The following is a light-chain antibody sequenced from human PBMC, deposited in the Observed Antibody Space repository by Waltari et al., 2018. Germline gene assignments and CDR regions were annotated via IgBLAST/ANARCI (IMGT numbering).Light chain of an antibody. Sequence: QSALTQPAPVSGSPGQSITISCTGTSNCAGNYHLVSWYQHHPGRAPKLIIYGANERPSGVSNRFSGSKSGIAASLTISGLQAEDEADYYCCSYLGSNTWVFGGGTKLTVL. CDR2: GAN. CDR3: CSYLGSNTWV. V-gene: IGLV2-23*01. J-gene: IGLJ2*01. CDR1: SNCAGNYHL.